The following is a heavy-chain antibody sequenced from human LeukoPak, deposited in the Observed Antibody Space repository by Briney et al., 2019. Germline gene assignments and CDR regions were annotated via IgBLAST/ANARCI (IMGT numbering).Heavy chain of an antibody. V-gene: IGHV4-39*07. D-gene: IGHD2-2*02. J-gene: IGHJ3*02. CDR2: IYYSGST. CDR3: ARDLRIVVVPAAILDKRSVSGAFDI. Sequence: PSETLSLTCTVSGGSISSSSYSWGWIRQPPGKGLEWIGSIYYSGSTYYNPSLKSRVTISVDTSKNQFSLKLSSVTAADTAVYYCARDLRIVVVPAAILDKRSVSGAFDIWGQGTMVTVSS. CDR1: GGSISSSSYS.